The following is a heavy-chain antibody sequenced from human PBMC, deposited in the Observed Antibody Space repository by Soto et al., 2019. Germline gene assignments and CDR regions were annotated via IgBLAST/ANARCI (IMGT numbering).Heavy chain of an antibody. CDR1: GYTFTSYD. Sequence: VSLKVSCKASGYTFTSYDINWVRQATGKGLEWMGWMNPNSGNTGYAQNFQGRVTMTRNTSISTAYMELSSLRSEDTAVYYCARVKSYDILTGYSTWFDPWGQGTLVTVSS. J-gene: IGHJ5*02. CDR3: ARVKSYDILTGYSTWFDP. V-gene: IGHV1-8*01. CDR2: MNPNSGNT. D-gene: IGHD3-9*01.